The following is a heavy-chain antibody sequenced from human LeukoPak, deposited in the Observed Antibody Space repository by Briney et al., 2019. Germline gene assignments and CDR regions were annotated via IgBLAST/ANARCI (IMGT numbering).Heavy chain of an antibody. CDR2: IYFIEST. CDR1: GGSISSYY. J-gene: IGHJ3*02. V-gene: IGHV4-59*01. CDR3: ARHSDAFEI. Sequence: SETLSLTCTVSGGSISSYYWRWLRQPLGKGLEWVGYIYFIESTNSKPSLNSRFTISVDTSKNQFSRKLSSVTAADTAVYYCARHSDAFEIWGQGTMVTVSS.